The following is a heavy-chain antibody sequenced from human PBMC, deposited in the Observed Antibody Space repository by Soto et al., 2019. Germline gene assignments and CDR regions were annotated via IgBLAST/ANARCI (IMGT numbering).Heavy chain of an antibody. CDR3: ARVGYSSGWS. V-gene: IGHV1-8*01. Sequence: QVQLVQSGAGVKKPGASVKVSCKASGYTFTSYDINWVRQATGQGLEWMGWMNPNNDDTGYAQKFQGRVTMTRNTSISTAYMELRTLRSEDTAVDYCARVGYSSGWSWGQGTLVTVSS. D-gene: IGHD6-19*01. CDR2: MNPNNDDT. J-gene: IGHJ5*02. CDR1: GYTFTSYD.